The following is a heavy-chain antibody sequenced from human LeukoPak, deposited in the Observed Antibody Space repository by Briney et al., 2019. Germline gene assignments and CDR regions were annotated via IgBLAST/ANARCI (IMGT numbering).Heavy chain of an antibody. CDR3: AKDLGRYRNNFFDY. V-gene: IGHV3-23*01. J-gene: IGHJ4*02. CDR2: ISGSGGGT. CDR1: GFTFSSIA. D-gene: IGHD1-26*01. Sequence: GGSLRLSCAASGFTFSSIAMSWVRQAPHKGLERVSTISGSGGGTYYADSVKGRFTISRDDSKNTLYLQMNSLRADDTAVYYCAKDLGRYRNNFFDYWGQGNLVTVSS.